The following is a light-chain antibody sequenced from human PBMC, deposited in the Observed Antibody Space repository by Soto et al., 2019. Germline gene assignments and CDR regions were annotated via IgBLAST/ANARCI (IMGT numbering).Light chain of an antibody. CDR1: QSVSSN. CDR3: QQYGSSPL. Sequence: EIVMTQSPVTLSVSPGERATLSCRASQSVSSNLAWYQQKPGQAPRLLIYGASSRATGIPDRFSGSGSGTDFTLTISRLEPEDFAVYYCQQYGSSPLFGGGTKVDIK. J-gene: IGKJ4*01. V-gene: IGKV3-20*01. CDR2: GAS.